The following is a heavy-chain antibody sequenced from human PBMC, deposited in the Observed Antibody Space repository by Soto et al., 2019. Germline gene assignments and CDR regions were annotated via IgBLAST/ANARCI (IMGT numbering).Heavy chain of an antibody. V-gene: IGHV3-21*01. D-gene: IGHD3-3*02. Sequence: GGSLRLSCAASGFTSSSYSMNWVRQAPGKGLEWVSSISSSSSYIYYADSVKGRFTISRDNAKNSLYLQMNSLRAEDTAVYYCARGAPFYPFDYWGQGTLVTVSS. CDR1: GFTSSSYS. CDR2: ISSSSSYI. J-gene: IGHJ4*02. CDR3: ARGAPFYPFDY.